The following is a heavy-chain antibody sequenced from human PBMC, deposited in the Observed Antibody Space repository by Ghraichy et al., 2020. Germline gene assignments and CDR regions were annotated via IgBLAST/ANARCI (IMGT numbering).Heavy chain of an antibody. CDR3: ARDQGWSGYYIAAAQNAFDI. CDR1: GGSISSGGYY. D-gene: IGHD3-3*01. V-gene: IGHV4-31*03. J-gene: IGHJ3*02. Sequence: SETLSLTCTVSGGSISSGGYYWSWIRQHPGKGLEWIGYIYYSGSTYYNPSLKSRVTISVDTSKNQFSLKLSSVTAADTSVYYCARDQGWSGYYIAAAQNAFDIWGQGTMVTVSS. CDR2: IYYSGST.